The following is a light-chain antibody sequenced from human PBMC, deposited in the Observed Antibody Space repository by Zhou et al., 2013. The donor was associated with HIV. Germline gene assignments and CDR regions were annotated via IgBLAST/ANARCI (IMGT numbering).Light chain of an antibody. CDR3: QQYNSYSVALT. V-gene: IGKV1-5*03. J-gene: IGKJ4*01. Sequence: DIQMTQSPSTLSASVGDRVTITCRASQSISMWLAWYQQKAGRAPKLLVYRASNLGSDVPSRFSGTGSGTEFTLTINGLQPDDFATYYCQQYNSYSVALTFGGGTKGGDQT. CDR1: QSISMW. CDR2: RAS.